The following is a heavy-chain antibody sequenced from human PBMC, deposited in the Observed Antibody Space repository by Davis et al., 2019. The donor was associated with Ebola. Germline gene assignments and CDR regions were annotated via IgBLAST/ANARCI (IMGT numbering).Heavy chain of an antibody. V-gene: IGHV1-46*02. Sequence: AASVKVSCKASGYTFNIYYMYWVRQAPGQGLEWMGIINPSGGTTSYAQKFQGRVTMTRDPSTSTVYMELISLRSEDTAVYYCASPGIAVGAPRYWGQGTLVTVSS. D-gene: IGHD6-19*01. CDR1: GYTFNIYY. J-gene: IGHJ4*02. CDR2: INPSGGTT. CDR3: ASPGIAVGAPRY.